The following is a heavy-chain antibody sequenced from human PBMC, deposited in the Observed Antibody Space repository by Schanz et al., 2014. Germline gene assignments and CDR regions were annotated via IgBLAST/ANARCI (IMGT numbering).Heavy chain of an antibody. Sequence: VHLVESGGGLVKPGGSLRLSCGASGFTFSDYSMNWVRQAPDKGLVWVAVTSSDGSLKYYADSVKGRFTISRDNAKSSLYLQMNSLRVEDTAVYYCARYGFRKFGVVYGLAVWGQGTTVTVS. CDR3: ARYGFRKFGVVYGLAV. CDR2: TSSDGSLK. D-gene: IGHD3-3*01. V-gene: IGHV3-30*03. J-gene: IGHJ6*02. CDR1: GFTFSDYS.